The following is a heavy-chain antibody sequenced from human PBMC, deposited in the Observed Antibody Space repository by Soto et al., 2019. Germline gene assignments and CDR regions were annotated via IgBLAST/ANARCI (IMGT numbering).Heavy chain of an antibody. CDR1: GVTFNSYA. CDR2: IFPLFGTS. D-gene: IGHD1-1*01. Sequence: QVQLVQSGAEVKKPGSSVKVSCKTSGVTFNSYAISWVRQAPGHGLEWMGGIFPLFGTSNYAQKLQGRLTITADESTSTAYMELSSLKSEDTAVYYCARGWVEIATITADFDYWGQGTLVTVSS. J-gene: IGHJ4*02. CDR3: ARGWVEIATITADFDY. V-gene: IGHV1-69*01.